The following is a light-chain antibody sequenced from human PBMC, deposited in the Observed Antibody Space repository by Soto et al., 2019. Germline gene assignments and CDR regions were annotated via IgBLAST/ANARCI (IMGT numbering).Light chain of an antibody. CDR1: SSDIGGYNY. Sequence: QSVLTQPASVSGSPGQSITISCAGTSSDIGGYNYVSWYQQHPGKAPKVMIYEVSNRPSGVSNRFSGSKSGNTASLTISGLQAEDEADHYCSSYTSSSTLDVFGSATKVTVL. J-gene: IGLJ1*01. V-gene: IGLV2-14*01. CDR2: EVS. CDR3: SSYTSSSTLDV.